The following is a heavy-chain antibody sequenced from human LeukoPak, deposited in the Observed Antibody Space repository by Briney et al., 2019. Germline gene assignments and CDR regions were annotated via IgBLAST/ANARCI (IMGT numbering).Heavy chain of an antibody. CDR2: FDPGDGAM. CDR3: ATAGATVKSFDY. D-gene: IGHD1-26*01. V-gene: IGHV1-24*01. J-gene: IGHJ4*02. CDR1: GYNLTELS. Sequence: ASVKVSCKVSGYNLTELSMHWVRQAPGKGLEWMGGFDPGDGAMVYAQRFQGRVTMTEDTSTDTVYMELSSLRSEDTAVYYCATAGATVKSFDYWGQGTLVTVSS.